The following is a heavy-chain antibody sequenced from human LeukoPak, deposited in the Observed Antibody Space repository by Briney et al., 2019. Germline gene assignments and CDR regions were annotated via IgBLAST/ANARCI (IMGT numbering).Heavy chain of an antibody. J-gene: IGHJ6*02. CDR2: IYSGGST. Sequence: GSLRLSCAASGFTVSSNYMSWVRQAPGKGLEWVSVIYSGGSTYYADSVKGRFTISRDNSKNTLYLQMNSLRAEDTAVYYCASDYLRPAYYYYGMDVWGQGTTVTVSS. D-gene: IGHD2/OR15-2a*01. V-gene: IGHV3-66*01. CDR1: GFTVSSNY. CDR3: ASDYLRPAYYYYGMDV.